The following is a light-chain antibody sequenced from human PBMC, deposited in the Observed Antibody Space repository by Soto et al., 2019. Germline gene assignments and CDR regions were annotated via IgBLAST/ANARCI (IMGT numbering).Light chain of an antibody. CDR1: QSVRTY. V-gene: IGKV3-11*01. CDR3: QQRSNWLT. CDR2: NAS. Sequence: EIVLTQSPATLSLFPGERATLSCRASQSVRTYLAWYQQKPGQAPRLLISNASNRATGIPARFSGSGSGTDFTLTISSLEAEDFAVYYCQQRSNWLTFGGGTKVEIK. J-gene: IGKJ4*01.